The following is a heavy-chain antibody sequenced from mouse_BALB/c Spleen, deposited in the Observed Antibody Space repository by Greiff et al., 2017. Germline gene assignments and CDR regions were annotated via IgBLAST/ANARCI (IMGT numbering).Heavy chain of an antibody. CDR1: GFTFNTYA. Sequence: EVMLVESGGGLVQPKGSLKLSCAASGFTFNTYAMNWVRQAPGKGLEWVARIRSKSNNYATYYADSVKDRFTISRDDSQSMLYLQMNNLKTEDTAMYYCGRRGYEAMDYWGQGTSVTVSS. J-gene: IGHJ4*01. CDR2: IRSKSNNYAT. D-gene: IGHD2-14*01. V-gene: IGHV10-1*02. CDR3: GRRGYEAMDY.